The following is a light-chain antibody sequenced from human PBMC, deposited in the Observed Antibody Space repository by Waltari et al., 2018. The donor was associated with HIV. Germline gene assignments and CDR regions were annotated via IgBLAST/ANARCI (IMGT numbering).Light chain of an antibody. J-gene: IGLJ2*01. V-gene: IGLV1-44*01. CDR1: TSNIGDNA. Sequence: QSVLTQPPSVSGTPGQRVTISCSGGTSNIGDNAVSWYQQFPGTAPKLLNYSNNPRPSGVPALFSGSNSGTAASLAISGLQYEDESDYYCATLDDSLNGPVFGGGTKVTVL. CDR3: ATLDDSLNGPV. CDR2: SNN.